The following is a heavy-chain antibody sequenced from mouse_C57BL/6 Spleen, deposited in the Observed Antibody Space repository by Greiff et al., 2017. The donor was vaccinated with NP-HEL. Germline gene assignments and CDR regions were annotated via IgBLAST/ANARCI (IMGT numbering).Heavy chain of an antibody. CDR2: IDPSDSET. J-gene: IGHJ4*01. CDR1: GYTFTSYW. Sequence: QVQLQQPGAELVRPGSSVKLSCKASGYTFTSYWMHWVKQRPIQGLEWIGNIDPSDSETHYNQKFKDKATLTVDKSSSTAYMQLSSLTSEDSAVYYCARDGYDGYRYAMDYWGQGTSVTVSS. D-gene: IGHD2-3*01. CDR3: ARDGYDGYRYAMDY. V-gene: IGHV1-52*01.